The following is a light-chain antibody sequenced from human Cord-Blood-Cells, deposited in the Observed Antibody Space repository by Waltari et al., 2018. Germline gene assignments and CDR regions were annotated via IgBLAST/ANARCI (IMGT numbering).Light chain of an antibody. CDR2: EGS. CDR3: CSCAGSSTLV. Sequence: SALTQPAPVAGAPGQSTTTSCPGNSHACGRHKLCRWHQQPPGKAPKPVVYEGSKRPSGVSNRFSGSKSGNAASLTISGLQAEDGADYYCCSCAGSSTLVFGGGTKLTVL. J-gene: IGLJ2*01. V-gene: IGLV2-23*01. CDR1: SHACGRHKL.